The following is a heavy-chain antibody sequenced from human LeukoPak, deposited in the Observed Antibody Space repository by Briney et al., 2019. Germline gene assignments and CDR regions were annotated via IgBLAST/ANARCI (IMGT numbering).Heavy chain of an antibody. D-gene: IGHD6-13*01. J-gene: IGHJ4*02. CDR1: GFTFSSYA. CDR3: ARGAQLGYFDY. Sequence: GGSLRLSCAASGFTFSSYAMHWVRQAPGKGLEWVAVISYDGSNKYYADSVKGRFTISRDNSKNTLYLQMNSLRAEDTAVYYRARGAQLGYFDYWGQGTLVTVSS. CDR2: ISYDGSNK. V-gene: IGHV3-30-3*01.